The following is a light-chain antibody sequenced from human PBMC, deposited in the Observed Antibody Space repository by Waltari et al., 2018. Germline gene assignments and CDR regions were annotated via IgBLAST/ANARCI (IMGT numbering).Light chain of an antibody. Sequence: QSALTQPASVSGSPGQSITISCPRSSSDLGGFSFVSWYQQHPSKAPKLMIYDVSHRPSGVSNRFSGSKSGNTASLTISGLQPEDEADYYCSSYTSIIPPFLFGTGTKVTVL. CDR1: SSDLGGFSF. J-gene: IGLJ1*01. V-gene: IGLV2-14*01. CDR2: DVS. CDR3: SSYTSIIPPFL.